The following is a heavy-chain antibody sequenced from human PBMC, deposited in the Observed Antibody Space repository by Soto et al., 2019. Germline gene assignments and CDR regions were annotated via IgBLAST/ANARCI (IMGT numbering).Heavy chain of an antibody. J-gene: IGHJ5*02. CDR3: ARGQVVAAHH. CDR2: IYHSGST. CDR1: GGSISSGGYS. D-gene: IGHD2-15*01. V-gene: IGHV4-30-2*01. Sequence: QLQLQESGSGLVKPSQTLSLTCAVSGGSISSGGYSWSWIRQPPGKGLEWIGYIYHSGSTYYNPSLKRRVTMSVDRSKNQISLRLSSVTAADTAVYYCARGQVVAAHHWGQGTLVTVSS.